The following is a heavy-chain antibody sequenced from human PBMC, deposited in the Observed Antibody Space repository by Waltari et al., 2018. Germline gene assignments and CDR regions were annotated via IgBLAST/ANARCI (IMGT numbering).Heavy chain of an antibody. CDR2: VCLVVGRA. J-gene: IGHJ5*02. V-gene: IGHV1-69*04. D-gene: IGHD3-22*01. CDR1: GANFSNFA. CDR3: ARDGGYNNGFDP. Sequence: VQLVQSGAEVKKPGSSVKVSCKASGANFSNFAFNWVRQAPGQGLDWMGRVCLVVGRATDAQKVRGRGWMSADKFTSTAHMELSSLRSEDTGVYYCARDGGYNNGFDPWGQGTPVTVSS.